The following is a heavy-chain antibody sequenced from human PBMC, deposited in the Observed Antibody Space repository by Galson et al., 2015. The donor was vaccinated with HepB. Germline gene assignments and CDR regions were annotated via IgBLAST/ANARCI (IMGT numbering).Heavy chain of an antibody. Sequence: SLRLSCAASGFTFSSYAMLWVRQAPGKGLEWVAILSYDGSNKYYADSVKGRFTISRDNSKNTLYLQMNSLRAEDTAVYYCAREFTSSSWYEKDDAFDIWGQGTMVTDSS. D-gene: IGHD6-13*01. CDR2: LSYDGSNK. CDR1: GFTFSSYA. CDR3: AREFTSSSWYEKDDAFDI. V-gene: IGHV3-30-3*01. J-gene: IGHJ3*02.